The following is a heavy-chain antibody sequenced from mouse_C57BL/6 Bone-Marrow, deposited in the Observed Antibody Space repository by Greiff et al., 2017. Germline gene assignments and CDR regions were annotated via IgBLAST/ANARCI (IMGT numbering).Heavy chain of an antibody. J-gene: IGHJ3*01. CDR3: ARKYYGSSFLFAY. CDR2: INPNNGGT. D-gene: IGHD1-1*01. Sequence: EVQLQQSGPELVKPGASVKMSCKASGYTFTDYNMHWVKQSHGKSLEWIGYINPNNGGTSYNQKFKGKATLTVNKPSSTAYMELRSLTSEDSAVYYCARKYYGSSFLFAYWGQGTLVTVSA. V-gene: IGHV1-22*01. CDR1: GYTFTDYN.